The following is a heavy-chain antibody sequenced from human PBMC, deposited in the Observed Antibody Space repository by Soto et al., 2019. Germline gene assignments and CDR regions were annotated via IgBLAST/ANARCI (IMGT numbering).Heavy chain of an antibody. V-gene: IGHV4-59*01. D-gene: IGHD6-19*01. J-gene: IGHJ5*02. CDR2: IYYSGST. Sequence: SETLSLTCTVSGGSISSYYWSWIRQPPGKGLEWIGYIYYSGSTNYNPSLKSRVTISVDTSKNQFSLKLSSVTAADTAVYYCARVKSPLRIAVATYNWFDPWGQGTLVTVSS. CDR3: ARVKSPLRIAVATYNWFDP. CDR1: GGSISSYY.